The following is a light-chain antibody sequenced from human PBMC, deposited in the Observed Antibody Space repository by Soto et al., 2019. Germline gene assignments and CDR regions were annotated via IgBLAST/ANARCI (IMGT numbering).Light chain of an antibody. CDR3: QVWDSSSALLV. CDR1: NIGSKS. Sequence: SYELTQPPSVSVAPGKTARITCGGNNIGSKSVHWYQQKPGQAPVLVIYYDSDRPSGIPERFSGSNSGNTATLTISRVEAGDEAYYYCQVWDSSSALLVFGGGTKLTVL. J-gene: IGLJ3*02. CDR2: YDS. V-gene: IGLV3-21*04.